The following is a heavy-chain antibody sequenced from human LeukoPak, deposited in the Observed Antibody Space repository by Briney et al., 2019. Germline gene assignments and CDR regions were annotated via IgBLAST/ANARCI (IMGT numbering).Heavy chain of an antibody. Sequence: SETLSLTCTVSSGSFSSGDYYWSRIRRPPGKGLEWLGYIYYSGSTYYNPSLKSRVTISVDTSKNQFSLKLSSMTAADTAVYCCATRLLLRFGELGWFDPWGQGTLVTVSS. J-gene: IGHJ5*02. D-gene: IGHD3-10*01. CDR1: SGSFSSGDYY. CDR2: IYYSGST. V-gene: IGHV4-30-4*01. CDR3: ATRLLLRFGELGWFDP.